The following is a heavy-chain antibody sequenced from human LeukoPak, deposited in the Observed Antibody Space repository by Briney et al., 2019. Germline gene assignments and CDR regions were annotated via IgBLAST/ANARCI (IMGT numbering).Heavy chain of an antibody. CDR3: ARGLGGSGSYFLTFDY. CDR2: ISAYNGNT. V-gene: IGHV1-18*01. D-gene: IGHD1-26*01. CDR1: GYTFTIYS. J-gene: IGHJ4*02. Sequence: GASVTVSCKASGYTFTIYSINWVRQAPGQGLEWMGWISAYNGNTKYAQKVQGRVTMTTDTSTSTAYMELRSLRSDDTAVYYCARGLGGSGSYFLTFDYWGQGTLVTVSS.